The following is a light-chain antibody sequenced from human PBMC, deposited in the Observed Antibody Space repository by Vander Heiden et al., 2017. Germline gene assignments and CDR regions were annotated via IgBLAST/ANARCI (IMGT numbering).Light chain of an antibody. Sequence: QSALTQPASVSGSPGQSIPISCTGTSSDVGGYNYVSWYQQHPGKAPKLMSYEVSNRPSGVSNRFSGSKSGNTASLTISGLQAEDEADYYCSSYTSSSTDVVFGGGTKLTVL. J-gene: IGLJ2*01. CDR1: SSDVGGYNY. CDR2: EVS. CDR3: SSYTSSSTDVV. V-gene: IGLV2-14*01.